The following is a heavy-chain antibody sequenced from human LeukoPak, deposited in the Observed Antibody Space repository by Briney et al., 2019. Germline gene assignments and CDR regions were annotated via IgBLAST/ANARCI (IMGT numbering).Heavy chain of an antibody. J-gene: IGHJ3*02. CDR3: ARAGQWELHYGDDAFDI. CDR1: GFTFSSYG. Sequence: GGSLRLSCAASGFTFSSYGMHWVRQAPGKGLEWVAVIWYDGSNKYYADSVKGRFTISRDNSKNTLYLQMNSLRAEDTAVYYCARAGQWELHYGDDAFDILGQGTMVTVSS. CDR2: IWYDGSNK. V-gene: IGHV3-33*01. D-gene: IGHD1-26*01.